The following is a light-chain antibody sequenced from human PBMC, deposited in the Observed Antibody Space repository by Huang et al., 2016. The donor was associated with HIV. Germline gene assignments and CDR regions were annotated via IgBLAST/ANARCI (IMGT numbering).Light chain of an antibody. CDR3: QKYNSAPRIT. CDR1: QGISNY. V-gene: IGKV1-27*01. J-gene: IGKJ3*01. Sequence: DIQMTQSPSSLSAFVGDRVTITCRASQGISNYLAWYQQKPGKVPKLLIYAASTLQSGVPSRFNGSGSGTDFTLTISSLQPEDVATYYCQKYNSAPRITFGPGTKVDIK. CDR2: AAS.